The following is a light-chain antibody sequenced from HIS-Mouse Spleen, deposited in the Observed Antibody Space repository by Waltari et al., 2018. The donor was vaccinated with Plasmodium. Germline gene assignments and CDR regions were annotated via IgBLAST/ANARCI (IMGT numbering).Light chain of an antibody. CDR2: GKN. J-gene: IGLJ3*02. CDR3: YSAADNNRV. Sequence: SSELTQDPAVSVALGQTVRITCQGDSLRSYYASWYQQKPGQAPVLVIYGKNNRPSGIPDRFSGSSSGNTATLTISGAQVEDEADYYCYSAADNNRVFGGGTKLTVL. V-gene: IGLV3-19*01. CDR1: SLRSYY.